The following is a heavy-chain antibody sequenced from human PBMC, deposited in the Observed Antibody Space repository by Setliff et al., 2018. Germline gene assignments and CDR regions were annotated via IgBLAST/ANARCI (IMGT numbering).Heavy chain of an antibody. J-gene: IGHJ4*02. CDR1: GFSISSGYY. CDR2: IHHSGKA. Sequence: KTSETLSLTCAVSGFSISSGYYWGWIRQPPGKGLEWIVNIHHSGKAYYNPSLKSRFTISRDNSKNTVYLEMNNLRADDTAVYYCAGDPPRSDWRLDSWGQGTLVTVSS. V-gene: IGHV4-38-2*02. CDR3: AGDPPRSDWRLDS. D-gene: IGHD1-26*01.